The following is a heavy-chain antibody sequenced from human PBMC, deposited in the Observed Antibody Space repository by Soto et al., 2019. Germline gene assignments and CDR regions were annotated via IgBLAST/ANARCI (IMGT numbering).Heavy chain of an antibody. D-gene: IGHD3-10*01. CDR3: ASLSLNSYYYGSGSYSVLDY. V-gene: IGHV4-34*01. J-gene: IGHJ4*02. Sequence: QVQLQQWGAGLLKPSETLSLTCAVYGGSFSGYYWSWIRQPPGKGLEWIGEINHSGSTNYNPSLKSRVTISVDTSKNQFSLKLSSVTAADTAVYYCASLSLNSYYYGSGSYSVLDYWGQGTLVTVSS. CDR1: GGSFSGYY. CDR2: INHSGST.